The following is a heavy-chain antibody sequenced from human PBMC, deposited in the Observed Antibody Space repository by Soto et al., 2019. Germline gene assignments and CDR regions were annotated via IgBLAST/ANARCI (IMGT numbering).Heavy chain of an antibody. CDR2: IYSSGST. CDR3: ARDGGYSSGWSEAFDV. D-gene: IGHD6-19*01. CDR1: GGSISSYY. V-gene: IGHV4-59*01. Sequence: LETLSLTCTVSGGSISSYYWSWIRQPPGKELEWIGYIYSSGSTQYNPSLKSRVSISVDMSRNQFSLKLTSVTAADTAVYYCARDGGYSSGWSEAFDVWGQGTMVTVSS. J-gene: IGHJ3*01.